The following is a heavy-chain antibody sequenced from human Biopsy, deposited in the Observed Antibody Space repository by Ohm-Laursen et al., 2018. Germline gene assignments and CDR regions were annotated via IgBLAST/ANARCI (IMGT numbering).Heavy chain of an antibody. CDR3: ARDLEYGSSFYYYDGMDV. Sequence: SLRLSCAASGFIFSRYGMHWVRQGPGKGLEWVAIIWYDGSNKYYADSVKGRFTISRDDSKNTLYLQMNSLRAEDTAVYYCARDLEYGSSFYYYDGMDVWGQGTTVTVSS. CDR1: GFIFSRYG. D-gene: IGHD6-19*01. V-gene: IGHV3-33*01. CDR2: IWYDGSNK. J-gene: IGHJ6*02.